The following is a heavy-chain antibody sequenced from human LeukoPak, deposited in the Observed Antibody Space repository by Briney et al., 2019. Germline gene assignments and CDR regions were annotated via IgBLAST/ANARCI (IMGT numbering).Heavy chain of an antibody. J-gene: IGHJ3*02. CDR3: ARDAGVGRRKTDDAFDI. D-gene: IGHD1-1*01. V-gene: IGHV1-18*01. CDR2: ISAYNGNT. Sequence: EASVKVSCKASGYTFTSYGISWVRQAPRQGLEWMGWISAYNGNTNYAQKLQGRVTMTTDTSTSTAYMELRSLRSDDTAVYYCARDAGVGRRKTDDAFDIWGQGTMVTVSS. CDR1: GYTFTSYG.